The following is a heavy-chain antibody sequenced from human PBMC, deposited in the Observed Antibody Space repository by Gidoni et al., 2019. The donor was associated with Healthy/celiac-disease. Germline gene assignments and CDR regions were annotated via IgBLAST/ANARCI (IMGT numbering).Heavy chain of an antibody. CDR1: GFTFSSYA. Sequence: EVQLLESGGGLVQPGGSLRLSCAASGFTFSSYAMSWVRQAPGKGLEWVSAISGSGGSTYYADSVKGRFTISRDNSKNTLYLQMNSLRAEDTAVYYCAKDAIAVAGRPHYYYMDVWGKGTTVTVSS. CDR2: ISGSGGST. D-gene: IGHD6-19*01. J-gene: IGHJ6*03. CDR3: AKDAIAVAGRPHYYYMDV. V-gene: IGHV3-23*01.